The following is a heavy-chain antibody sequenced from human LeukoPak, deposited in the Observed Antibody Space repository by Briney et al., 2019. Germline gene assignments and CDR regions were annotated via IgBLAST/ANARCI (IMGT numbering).Heavy chain of an antibody. CDR2: INHSGST. CDR1: GGSFSDYY. Sequence: SETLSLTCAVYGGSFSDYYWSWIRQPPGKGLEWIGEINHSGSTNYNPSLKSRVTISVDTSKNQFSLKLSSVTAADTAVYYCARGLRYPYWGQGTLVTVSS. CDR3: ARGLRYPY. V-gene: IGHV4-34*01. D-gene: IGHD2-2*01. J-gene: IGHJ4*02.